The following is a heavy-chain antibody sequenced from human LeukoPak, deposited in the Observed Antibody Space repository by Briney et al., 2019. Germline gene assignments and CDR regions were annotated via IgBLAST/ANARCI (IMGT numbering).Heavy chain of an antibody. V-gene: IGHV4-34*01. CDR1: GGSFSGYY. Sequence: SETLFLTCAVYGGSFSGYYWSRIRQSPGKGLEWIGEINHSGSSINYNPSLKSRITISVDTSKNQFSLKLSSVTAADTAVYYCARGLTYPYGSGSPYAMDVWGKGTPVTVSS. CDR2: INHSGSSI. J-gene: IGHJ6*04. D-gene: IGHD3-10*01. CDR3: ARGLTYPYGSGSPYAMDV.